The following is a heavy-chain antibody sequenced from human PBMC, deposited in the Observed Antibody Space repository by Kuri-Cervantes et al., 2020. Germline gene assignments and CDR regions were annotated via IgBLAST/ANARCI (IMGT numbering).Heavy chain of an antibody. CDR1: GLTLTDYD. CDR2: IGTLHDT. CDR3: AKGCRGSCTQSPLNAFDI. V-gene: IGHV3-13*01. D-gene: IGHD2-15*01. Sequence: GGCLRLSCAASGLTLTDYDMHWVRRSTGKGLEWVSGIGTLHDTFYPDSVKGRFTISRDNFKNRLYLQMNSLRVEDTALYFCAKGCRGSCTQSPLNAFDIWGQGTMVTVSS. J-gene: IGHJ3*02.